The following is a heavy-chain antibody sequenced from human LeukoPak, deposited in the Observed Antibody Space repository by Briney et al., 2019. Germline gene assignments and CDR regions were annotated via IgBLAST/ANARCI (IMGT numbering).Heavy chain of an antibody. V-gene: IGHV1-69*04. CDR3: ARAPLGTGAFDI. J-gene: IGHJ3*02. Sequence: SVKVSCKASGGTFSSYAISWVRQAPGQGLEWMGRIIPILGIANYAQKFQGRVTITADKSTSTAYMELSSLRSEDTAVYYCARAPLGTGAFDIWGQGTMVTVSS. D-gene: IGHD7-27*01. CDR1: GGTFSSYA. CDR2: IIPILGIA.